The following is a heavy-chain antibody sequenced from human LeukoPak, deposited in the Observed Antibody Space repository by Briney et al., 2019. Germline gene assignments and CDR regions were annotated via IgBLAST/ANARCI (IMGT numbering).Heavy chain of an antibody. D-gene: IGHD2-2*01. J-gene: IGHJ4*02. V-gene: IGHV4-61*02. CDR2: IFISGST. CDR1: GGSISSGSYY. CDR3: ARANFLYCSSTTCLFDY. Sequence: SETLSLTCAVSGGSISSGSYYWSWLRQPAGTGLEWIGRIFISGSTNYNPSLTSRVTISLDTSRNLFSLKLSSVTAADTAVYYCARANFLYCSSTTCLFDYWGQGTLVTVSS.